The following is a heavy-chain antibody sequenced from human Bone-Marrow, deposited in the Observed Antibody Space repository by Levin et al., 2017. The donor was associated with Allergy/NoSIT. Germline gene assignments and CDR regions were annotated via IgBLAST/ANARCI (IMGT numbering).Heavy chain of an antibody. V-gene: IGHV4-31*03. CDR2: IYYSGST. D-gene: IGHD3-3*01. CDR3: ARVFSSGSKGRWFDP. Sequence: SETLSLTCTVSGGSISSGGYYWSWIRQHPGKGLEWIGYIYYSGSTYYNPSLKSRVTISVDTSKNQFSLKLSSVTAADTAVYYCARVFSSGSKGRWFDPWGQGTLVTVSS. J-gene: IGHJ5*02. CDR1: GGSISSGGYY.